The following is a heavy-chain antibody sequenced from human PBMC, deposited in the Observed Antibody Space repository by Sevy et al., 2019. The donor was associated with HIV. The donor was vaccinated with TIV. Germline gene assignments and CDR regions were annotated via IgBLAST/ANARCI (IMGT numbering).Heavy chain of an antibody. V-gene: IGHV3-21*01. CDR1: GFTFSTYN. Sequence: GGSLRLSCAASGFTFSTYNMNWVRQAPGKGLEWVSSIWSSSSYIYYADSVKGRFTISRDNAKNSLYLQMNSLKVEDTAVYYCARERTYGSFIDYWGQGTLVTVSS. J-gene: IGHJ4*02. CDR3: ARERTYGSFIDY. CDR2: IWSSSSYI. D-gene: IGHD3-10*01.